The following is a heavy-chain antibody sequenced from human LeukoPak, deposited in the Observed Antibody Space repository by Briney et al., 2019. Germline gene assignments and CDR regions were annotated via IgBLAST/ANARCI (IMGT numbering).Heavy chain of an antibody. CDR3: ARGKRSYDS. CDR2: ISGRSYSM. J-gene: IGHJ4*02. Sequence: GGSLRLSCVASGFTFSDYYMTWIRQTPGKGLEWLSYISGRSYSMYYAESVKGRFTISRDNSNNSLYLQLNFLGVEDTAIYYCARGKRSYDSWGQGTLVTVSS. V-gene: IGHV3-11*01. CDR1: GFTFSDYY.